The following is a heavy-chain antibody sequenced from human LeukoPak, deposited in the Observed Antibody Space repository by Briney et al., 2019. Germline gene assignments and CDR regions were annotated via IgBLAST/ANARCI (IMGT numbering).Heavy chain of an antibody. J-gene: IGHJ4*02. CDR2: IYSGGKT. V-gene: IGHV3-53*01. CDR1: GFIVSSNY. CDR3: ARASWVSSTDAVR. D-gene: IGHD3-16*01. Sequence: GGSLRLSCAASGFIVSSNYMSWVRQAPGKGLEWVSVIYSGGKTYYAGSVQGRFTISRDNSKNTLYLQMNSLRAEDTAIYYCARASWVSSTDAVRWGQGTLVTVSS.